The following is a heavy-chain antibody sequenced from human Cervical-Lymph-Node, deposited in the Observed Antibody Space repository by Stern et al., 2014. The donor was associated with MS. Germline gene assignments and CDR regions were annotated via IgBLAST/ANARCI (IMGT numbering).Heavy chain of an antibody. D-gene: IGHD3-3*01. V-gene: IGHV3-11*01. Sequence: VQLVESGGGLVKPGESLRLSCAASGFTFSDYYMSWLRQAPGKGLEWVSYIDARGTIIYYADSVKGRFTISRDNSNDSLYLQLNSLSAEDTAVYYCARTHYDFRSVYYGWFDPWGQGTLVTVSS. CDR1: GFTFSDYY. J-gene: IGHJ5*02. CDR2: IDARGTII. CDR3: ARTHYDFRSVYYGWFDP.